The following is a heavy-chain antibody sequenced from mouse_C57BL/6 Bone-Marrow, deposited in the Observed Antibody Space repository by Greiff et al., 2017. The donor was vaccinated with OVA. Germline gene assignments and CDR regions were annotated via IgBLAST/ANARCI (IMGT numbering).Heavy chain of an antibody. J-gene: IGHJ2*01. CDR3: ARRQDGNFDY. CDR2: INPNSGGT. D-gene: IGHD2-3*01. CDR1: GYTFTSYW. V-gene: IGHV1-64*01. Sequence: QVQLQQSGAELVKPGASVKMSCKASGYTFTSYWMHWVKQRPGQGLEWIGKINPNSGGTNYNEKFKSKATLTVDKSSSTAYMQLSSLTSEDSAVCYCARRQDGNFDYWGQGTTLTVSA.